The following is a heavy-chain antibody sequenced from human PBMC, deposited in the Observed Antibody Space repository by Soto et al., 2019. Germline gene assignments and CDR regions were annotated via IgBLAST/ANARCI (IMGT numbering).Heavy chain of an antibody. J-gene: IGHJ6*02. V-gene: IGHV3-23*01. CDR3: ANFRGATYYYYDMDV. CDR2: ISGSGGST. Sequence: GGSLRLSCAASGFTFSSYAMSWVRQAPGKGLEWVSVISGSGGSTYYADSVKGRFTISRDNSKNTLYLQMNSLGAEDTAVYYCANFRGATYYYYDMDVWGQGTTVTVSS. D-gene: IGHD1-26*01. CDR1: GFTFSSYA.